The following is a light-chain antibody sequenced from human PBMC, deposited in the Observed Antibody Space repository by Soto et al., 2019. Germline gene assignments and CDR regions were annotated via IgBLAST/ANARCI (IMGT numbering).Light chain of an antibody. CDR2: RNN. V-gene: IGLV1-47*01. CDR1: SSNIGSNY. J-gene: IGLJ3*02. CDR3: AAWDDSLSGPNWV. Sequence: QPALTQPPSASGTPGQRVTIFCSGSSSNIGSNYVYWYQQLPGTAPKLLIYRNNQRPSGVPDRFSGSKSGTSASLAISGLRSEDEADYYCAAWDDSLSGPNWVFGGGTQLTVL.